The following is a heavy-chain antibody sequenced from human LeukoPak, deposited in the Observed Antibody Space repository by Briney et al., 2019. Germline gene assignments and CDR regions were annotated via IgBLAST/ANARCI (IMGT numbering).Heavy chain of an antibody. CDR2: IRGRGCST. D-gene: IGHD2-21*01. CDR1: GFTFSTYA. V-gene: IGHV3-23*01. J-gene: IGHJ4*02. Sequence: GGSLRLSCAASGFTFSTYAMNWVRQAPGKGLEWVSAIRGRGCSTYYVDSVKGRFTISRDDFKNTLYLQMNSLRAEDTAVYYCLKSGLPGYSFFDSWGQGTLVTVSS. CDR3: LKSGLPGYSFFDS.